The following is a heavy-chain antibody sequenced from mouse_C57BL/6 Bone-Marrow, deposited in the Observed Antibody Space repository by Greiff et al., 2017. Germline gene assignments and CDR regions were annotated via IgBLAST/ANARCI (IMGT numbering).Heavy chain of an antibody. J-gene: IGHJ1*03. V-gene: IGHV1-81*01. Sequence: VQLQQSGAELARPGASVKLSCKASGYTFTSYGISWVKQRTGQGLEWIGEIYPRRGNTYYNAKFKGKATLTADKSSSTAYRELRSLTSEDSAVYFCARLRLRRSWYFDVWGTGTTVTVAS. CDR2: IYPRRGNT. CDR1: GYTFTSYG. CDR3: ARLRLRRSWYFDV. D-gene: IGHD2-4*01.